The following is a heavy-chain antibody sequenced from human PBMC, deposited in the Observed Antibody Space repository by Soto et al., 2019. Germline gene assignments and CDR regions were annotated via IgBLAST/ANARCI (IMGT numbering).Heavy chain of an antibody. Sequence: SVKVSCKASGGTFSSYAISWVRQAPGQGLEWMGGIIPIFGTANYAQKFQGRVTITADESTSTAYMELSSLRSEDTAVYYCARARGGYCTNGVCYHYYGTDVWGQGTTVTVSS. V-gene: IGHV1-69*13. D-gene: IGHD2-8*01. CDR3: ARARGGYCTNGVCYHYYGTDV. CDR1: GGTFSSYA. J-gene: IGHJ6*02. CDR2: IIPIFGTA.